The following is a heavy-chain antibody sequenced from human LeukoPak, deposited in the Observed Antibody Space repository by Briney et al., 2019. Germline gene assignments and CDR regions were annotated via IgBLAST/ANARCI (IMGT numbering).Heavy chain of an antibody. V-gene: IGHV1-24*01. CDR3: ATDVLGIATALSDY. CDR2: FDPEDGET. J-gene: IGHJ4*02. Sequence: ASEKVSCKVSGYTLTELSMHWVRQAPGKGLEWMGGFDPEDGETIYAQKFQGRVTMTEDTSTDTAYMELSSLRSEDTAVYYCATDVLGIATALSDYWGQGTLVTVSS. CDR1: GYTLTELS. D-gene: IGHD3-16*01.